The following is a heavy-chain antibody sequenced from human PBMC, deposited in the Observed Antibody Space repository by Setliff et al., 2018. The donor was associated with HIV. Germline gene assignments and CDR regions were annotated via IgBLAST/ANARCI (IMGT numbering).Heavy chain of an antibody. Sequence: SETLSLTCTVSGGSISSGTYFWSWIRQPAGKGLEWIGHIHTSGNANYNPSLNGRVTISVDTSKNHFSLKLSSVTAADTAVYYCARSLLPSITVAGTIGYWGQGSLVTVSS. CDR2: IHTSGNA. V-gene: IGHV4-61*09. CDR1: GGSISSGTYF. CDR3: ARSLLPSITVAGTIGY. J-gene: IGHJ4*02. D-gene: IGHD6-19*01.